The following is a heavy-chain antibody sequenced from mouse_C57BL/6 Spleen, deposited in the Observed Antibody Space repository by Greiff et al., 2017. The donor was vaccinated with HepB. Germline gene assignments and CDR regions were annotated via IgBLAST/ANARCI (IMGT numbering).Heavy chain of an antibody. CDR3: AREEITTVDV. CDR2: INPYNGGT. Sequence: DVQLQESGPVLVKPGASVKMSCKASGYKFTDYYMNWVKQSHGKSLEWIGVINPYNGGTSYNQKFKGKATLTVDKSSSTAYMELNSLTSEDSAVYYCAREEITTVDVWGTGTTVTVSS. J-gene: IGHJ1*03. CDR1: GYKFTDYY. D-gene: IGHD1-1*01. V-gene: IGHV1-19*01.